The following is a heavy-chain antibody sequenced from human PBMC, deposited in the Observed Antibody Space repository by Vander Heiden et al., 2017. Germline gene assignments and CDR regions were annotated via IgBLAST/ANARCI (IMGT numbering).Heavy chain of an antibody. CDR2: ISYDGSNR. D-gene: IGHD4-17*01. Sequence: EQLVESGGGGAKLGTSLGCSCAASGLTFSGQGMHLVRQDPGKGLELGAVISYDGSNRYYADSVQGRFLISRYNAKNALYLQMNRLRAEDTAVYYCAKLHRDDYGEYVFDIWGQGTMVTVSS. J-gene: IGHJ3*02. CDR3: AKLHRDDYGEYVFDI. CDR1: GLTFSGQG. V-gene: IGHV3-30*18.